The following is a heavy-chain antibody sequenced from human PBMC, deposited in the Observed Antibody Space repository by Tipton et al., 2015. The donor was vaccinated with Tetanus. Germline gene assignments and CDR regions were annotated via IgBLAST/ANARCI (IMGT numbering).Heavy chain of an antibody. V-gene: IGHV4-39*01. J-gene: IGHJ4*02. CDR2: IYESGDT. CDR1: GGSIRGGTFY. CDR3: ARHQSGYFTPFDY. D-gene: IGHD3-3*01. Sequence: TLSLTCTVSGGSIRGGTFYWGWIRQPPGKGLEWIGSIYESGDTYYIPSLKSRVTISVDTSKNQFSLNLNSMVAAVTGVYYCARHQSGYFTPFDYWGQGNLVTVSS.